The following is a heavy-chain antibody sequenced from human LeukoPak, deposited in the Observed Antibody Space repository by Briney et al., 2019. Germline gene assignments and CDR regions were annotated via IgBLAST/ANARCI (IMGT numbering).Heavy chain of an antibody. Sequence: SETLSLTCAVYGGSFSGYYWSWIRQPPGKGLEWIGEINHSGSTNYNPSLKSRVTISVDTSKNQFSLKLSSVTAADTAVYYCARDYYHRSGTHPAFDIWGQGTMVTVSS. V-gene: IGHV4-34*01. CDR3: ARDYYHRSGTHPAFDI. J-gene: IGHJ3*02. CDR2: INHSGST. CDR1: GGSFSGYY. D-gene: IGHD3-22*01.